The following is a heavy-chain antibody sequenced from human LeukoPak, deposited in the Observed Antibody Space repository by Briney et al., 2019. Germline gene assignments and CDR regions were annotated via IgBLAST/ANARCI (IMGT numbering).Heavy chain of an antibody. Sequence: GASVNVSCKASGYTFTSCGISWVRQAPGQGLEWMGWISAYNGNTNYAQKLQGRVTMTTDTSTSTAYMELRSLRSDDTAVYFCERGGHYDILTGYYSLGYFDYWGQGTLLTVSS. CDR2: ISAYNGNT. CDR1: GYTFTSCG. D-gene: IGHD3-9*01. CDR3: ERGGHYDILTGYYSLGYFDY. J-gene: IGHJ4*02. V-gene: IGHV1-18*01.